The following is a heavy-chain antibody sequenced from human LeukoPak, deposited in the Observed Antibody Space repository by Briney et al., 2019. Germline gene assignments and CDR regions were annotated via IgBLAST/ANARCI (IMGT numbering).Heavy chain of an antibody. CDR3: ARVLAAYSSSWYGNWFDP. V-gene: IGHV4-34*01. CDR2: INHSGST. Sequence: SETLSLTCAVYGGSFSGYYWSWLRQPPGKGLEWIGEINHSGSTNYNPSLKSRVTISVDTSKNQFSLKLSSVTAADTAVYYCARVLAAYSSSWYGNWFDPWGQGTLVTVSS. D-gene: IGHD6-13*01. J-gene: IGHJ5*02. CDR1: GGSFSGYY.